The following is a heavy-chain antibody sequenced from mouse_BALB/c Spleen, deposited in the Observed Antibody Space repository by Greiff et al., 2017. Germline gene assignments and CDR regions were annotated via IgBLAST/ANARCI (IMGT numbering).Heavy chain of an antibody. J-gene: IGHJ4*01. CDR3: ARVVLVTTVRAMDY. V-gene: IGHV5-6-5*01. CDR2: ISSGGST. D-gene: IGHD1-1*01. CDR1: GFTFSSYA. Sequence: VQLKESGGGLVKPGGSLKLSCAASGFTFSSYAMSWVRQTPEKRLEWVASISSGGSTYYPDSVKGRFTISRDNARNILYLQMSSLRSEDTAMYYCARVVLVTTVRAMDYWGQGTSVTVSS.